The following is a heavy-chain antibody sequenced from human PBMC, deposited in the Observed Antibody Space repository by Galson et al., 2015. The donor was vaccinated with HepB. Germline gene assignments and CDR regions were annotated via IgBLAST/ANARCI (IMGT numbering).Heavy chain of an antibody. D-gene: IGHD3-9*01. CDR3: ARDVPDGDFDWLFPAGWFDP. CDR1: GYTFTSYG. Sequence: SVKVSCKASGYTFTSYGISWVRQAPGQGLEWMGWISAYNGNTNYAQKLQGRVTMTTGTSTSTAYMELRSLRSDDTAVYYCARDVPDGDFDWLFPAGWFDPWGQGTLVTVSS. J-gene: IGHJ5*02. V-gene: IGHV1-18*01. CDR2: ISAYNGNT.